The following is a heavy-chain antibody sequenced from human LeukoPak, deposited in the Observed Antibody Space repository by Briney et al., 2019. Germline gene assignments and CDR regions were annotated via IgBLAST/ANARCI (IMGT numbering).Heavy chain of an antibody. CDR2: ISSSGSTI. J-gene: IGHJ4*02. CDR1: GFTFSDYY. Sequence: GGSLRLSCAASGFTFSDYYTSWIHQAPGKGLEWVSYISSSGSTIYYADSVKGRFTISRDNAKNSLYLQMNSLRAEDTAVYYCTGYCSGGSCFTAGYWGQGTLVTVSS. V-gene: IGHV3-11*01. D-gene: IGHD2-15*01. CDR3: TGYCSGGSCFTAGY.